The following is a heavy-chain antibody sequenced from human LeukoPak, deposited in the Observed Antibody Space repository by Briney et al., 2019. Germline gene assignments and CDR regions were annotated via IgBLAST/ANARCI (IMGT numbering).Heavy chain of an antibody. J-gene: IGHJ4*02. CDR2: IYSGGST. CDR3: ATNIVVVVAANDY. D-gene: IGHD2-15*01. V-gene: IGHV3-NL1*01. CDR1: GFTFSNYA. Sequence: PGGSLRLSCAASGFTFSNYAMHWVRQAPGKGLEWVSVIYSGGSTYYADSVKGRFTISRDNSKNTLYLQMNSLRAEDTAVYYCATNIVVVVAANDYWGQGTLVTVSS.